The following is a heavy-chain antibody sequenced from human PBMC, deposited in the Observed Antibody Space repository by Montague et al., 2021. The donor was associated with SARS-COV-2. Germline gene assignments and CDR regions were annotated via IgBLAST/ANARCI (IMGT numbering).Heavy chain of an antibody. J-gene: IGHJ6*02. CDR2: IHYSGYT. CDR1: GGALNTGPYY. V-gene: IGHV4-39*02. Sequence: SETLSLTCAVSGGALNTGPYYWGWIRQPPGKGLEWLASIHYSGYTYNHPSLRSRVTISVDLAKNQLSLKVSSVTAADTAVYYCARENVSFYGMDVWGQGTTVTVSS. CDR3: ARENVSFYGMDV.